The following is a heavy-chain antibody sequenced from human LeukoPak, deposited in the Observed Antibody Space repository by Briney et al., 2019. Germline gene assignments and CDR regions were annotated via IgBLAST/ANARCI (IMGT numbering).Heavy chain of an antibody. J-gene: IGHJ6*02. CDR2: IKQDGSEK. V-gene: IGHV3-7*01. CDR3: ARAGHRDSSGFYGMDV. D-gene: IGHD6-19*01. CDR1: GFTFSTYW. Sequence: GGSLRLSCAASGFTFSTYWMGWVRQAPGKGLEWVANIKQDGSEKYYVDSVKGRFTISRGNAKNSLYLQMNSLRAEDTAVYYCARAGHRDSSGFYGMDVWGRGTTVTVSS.